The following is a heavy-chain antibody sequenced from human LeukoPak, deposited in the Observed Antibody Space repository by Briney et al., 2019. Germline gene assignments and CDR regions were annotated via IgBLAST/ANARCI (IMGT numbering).Heavy chain of an antibody. V-gene: IGHV7-4-1*02. CDR1: GYTLTSYG. CDR3: ARDHEAGPTRPIDY. J-gene: IGHJ4*02. D-gene: IGHD6-13*01. Sequence: VASVKVSCKASGYTLTSYGVNWVRQAPGQGLEWLGWINTKTGNPTYAQGFAGRFVFSLDISLSTSYLQINSLKAEDTAVYYCARDHEAGPTRPIDYWGQGTLVTVSS. CDR2: INTKTGNP.